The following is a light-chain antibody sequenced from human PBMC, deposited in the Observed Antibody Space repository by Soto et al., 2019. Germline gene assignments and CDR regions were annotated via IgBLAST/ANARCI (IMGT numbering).Light chain of an antibody. V-gene: IGLV3-9*01. CDR1: NIGSKN. Sequence: SYELTQPLSVSLALGQTARITCGGGNIGSKNVHWYQQRPGQAPVLVIYRDTNRPSGIPERFSGSNSGNTATLTISRAQAGDEADYYCQVWDSYTYVFGTGTKVTVL. CDR3: QVWDSYTYV. J-gene: IGLJ1*01. CDR2: RDT.